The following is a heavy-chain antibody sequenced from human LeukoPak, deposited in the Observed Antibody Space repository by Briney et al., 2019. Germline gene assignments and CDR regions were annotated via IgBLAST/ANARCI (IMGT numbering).Heavy chain of an antibody. Sequence: GSLRLSCAASGFTFSSYSMNWVRQPPGKGLEWIGEISHRGSTNYNPSLKSRVTISVDTSKNQFSLKLSSVTAADTAVYYCARDYQGGYGDKTVDYWGQGTLVTVSS. CDR2: ISHRGST. CDR3: ARDYQGGYGDKTVDY. CDR1: GFTFSSYS. J-gene: IGHJ4*02. V-gene: IGHV4-34*01. D-gene: IGHD5-18*01.